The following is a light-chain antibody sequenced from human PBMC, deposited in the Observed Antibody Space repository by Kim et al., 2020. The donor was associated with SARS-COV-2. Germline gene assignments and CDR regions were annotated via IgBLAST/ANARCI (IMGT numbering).Light chain of an antibody. CDR1: RDNSGAGED. V-gene: IGLV1-40*01. CDR3: QSYDSSLSGYV. Sequence: NTCNGGRDNSGAGEDVHWYQQLPGTATKRLIYGNSNRPAGVPDRFSGSKSGTSASLAITGLQAEDEADYYCQSYDSSLSGYVFGTGTKVTVL. J-gene: IGLJ1*01. CDR2: GNS.